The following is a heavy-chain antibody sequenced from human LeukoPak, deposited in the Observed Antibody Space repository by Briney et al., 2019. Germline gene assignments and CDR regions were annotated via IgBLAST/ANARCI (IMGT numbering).Heavy chain of an antibody. J-gene: IGHJ4*02. Sequence: SQTLSLTCTVSGGSISSGDYYWSWIRQPPGKGLEWIGYIYYSGSTNYNPSLKSRVTISVDTSKNQFSLKLSSVTAADTTVYYCARAGENPFKYIYWGQGTLVTVSS. CDR1: GGSISSGDYY. D-gene: IGHD3-10*01. V-gene: IGHV4-30-4*08. CDR2: IYYSGST. CDR3: ARAGENPFKYIY.